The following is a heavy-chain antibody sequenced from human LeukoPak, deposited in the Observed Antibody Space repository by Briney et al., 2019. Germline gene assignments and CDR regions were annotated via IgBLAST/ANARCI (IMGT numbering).Heavy chain of an antibody. J-gene: IGHJ6*02. V-gene: IGHV3-23*01. Sequence: GGSLRLSCAASGFTFSSYAMSWVRQAPGKGLEWVSLISGSGGSTYYADSEKGRFTISRDNSKNTLYLQMNSLRVEDTAVYYCAKGNIAARQDIMDVWGQGTTVTVSS. CDR3: AKGNIAARQDIMDV. D-gene: IGHD6-6*01. CDR2: ISGSGGST. CDR1: GFTFSSYA.